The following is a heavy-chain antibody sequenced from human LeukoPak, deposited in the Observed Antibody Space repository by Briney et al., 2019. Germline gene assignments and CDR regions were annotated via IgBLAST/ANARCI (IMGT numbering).Heavy chain of an antibody. J-gene: IGHJ3*02. V-gene: IGHV4-59*01. CDR3: ASVYIGYYYDSSEHAFDI. Sequence: SETLSLTCTVSGGSISSYYWSWIRQPPGKGLEWIGYIYYSGSTNYNPSLKSRVTISVDTSKNQFSLKLSSVTAADTAVYYCASVYIGYYYDSSEHAFDIWGQGTMVTVSS. CDR1: GGSISSYY. D-gene: IGHD3-22*01. CDR2: IYYSGST.